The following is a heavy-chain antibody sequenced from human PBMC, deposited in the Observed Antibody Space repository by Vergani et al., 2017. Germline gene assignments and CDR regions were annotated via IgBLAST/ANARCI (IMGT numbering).Heavy chain of an antibody. CDR1: GFTFSSYA. CDR2: IYSGGSRT. CDR3: AKGYDYSNYNDAFDI. V-gene: IGHV3-23*03. J-gene: IGHJ3*02. Sequence: EVQLLESGGGLVQPGGSLRLSCAASGFTFSSYAMSWVRQAPGKGLEWVSVIYSGGSRTYYADSVKGRFTIARDNSKNTLYLQMNSLRAEDTVVYYCAKGYDYSNYNDAFDIWGQGTMVTVSS. D-gene: IGHD4-11*01.